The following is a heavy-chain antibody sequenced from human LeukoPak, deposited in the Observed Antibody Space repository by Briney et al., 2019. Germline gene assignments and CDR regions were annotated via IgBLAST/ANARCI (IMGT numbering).Heavy chain of an antibody. CDR2: IYYSGNT. J-gene: IGHJ4*02. V-gene: IGHV4-59*01. CDR3: ARRGASSSWYVYFDY. CDR1: GDSISSYY. D-gene: IGHD6-13*01. Sequence: SETLSLTCTVSGDSISSYYWSWIRQPPGRGLEWIGNIYYSGNTNYNPSLKGRVTISVDTSKDKFSLRLTSVTATDTAVYYCARRGASSSWYVYFDYWGQGTLVTVSS.